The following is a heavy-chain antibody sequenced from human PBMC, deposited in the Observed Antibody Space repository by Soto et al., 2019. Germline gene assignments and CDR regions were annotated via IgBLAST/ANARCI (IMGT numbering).Heavy chain of an antibody. CDR3: TKTRSASRSPSDY. D-gene: IGHD2-2*01. J-gene: IGHJ4*02. V-gene: IGHV3-53*02. CDR1: GFKVGSTY. Sequence: EVQLVDTGGGLIQPGGSLRLSCVASGFKVGSTYMTWVRQAPGEGLQLVSIMYSGGSTFYADSVKGRFTVSRDDSKNTLYLQMNNLTVGDTGVYYCTKTRSASRSPSDYWGQGTLVTVSS. CDR2: MYSGGST.